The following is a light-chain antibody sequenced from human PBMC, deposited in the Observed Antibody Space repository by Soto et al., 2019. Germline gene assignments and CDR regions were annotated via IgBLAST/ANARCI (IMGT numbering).Light chain of an antibody. Sequence: QSVLTQPHSVSGPPGQSVTISCTGTSSDVGGYNYVSWYQQNPGKAPKLMIYDVNKRPSGVPNRFSASKSDNTASLTISGLQADDEADYYCCSYAGNYTYVFGTGTKVTVL. V-gene: IGLV2-11*01. J-gene: IGLJ1*01. CDR2: DVN. CDR3: CSYAGNYTYV. CDR1: SSDVGGYNY.